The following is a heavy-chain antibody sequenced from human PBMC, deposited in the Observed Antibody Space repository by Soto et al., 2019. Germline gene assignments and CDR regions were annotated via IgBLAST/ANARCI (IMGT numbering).Heavy chain of an antibody. CDR3: ARDINYYDSSGYYGWFDP. CDR2: IIPILGIA. V-gene: IGHV1-69*04. CDR1: GGTFSSYT. D-gene: IGHD3-22*01. Sequence: SVKVSCKASGGTFSSYTISWVRQAPGQGLEWMGRIIPILGIANYAQKFQGRVTITADKSTSTAYMELSSLRSEDTAVYSCARDINYYDSSGYYGWFDPWG. J-gene: IGHJ5*02.